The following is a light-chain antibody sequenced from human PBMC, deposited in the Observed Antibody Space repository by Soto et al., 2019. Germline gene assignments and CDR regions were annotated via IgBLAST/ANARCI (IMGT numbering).Light chain of an antibody. CDR2: AAS. V-gene: IGKV1-17*03. Sequence: GDRVTITCLASQGISNYLAWFQQKPVKVPKRLIDAASSLQSGVPSRFSGSGSGTDFTLTISNLEPEDFAVYYCQQHSHWPPWTFGQGTKVDIK. CDR3: QQHSHWPPWT. J-gene: IGKJ1*01. CDR1: QGISNY.